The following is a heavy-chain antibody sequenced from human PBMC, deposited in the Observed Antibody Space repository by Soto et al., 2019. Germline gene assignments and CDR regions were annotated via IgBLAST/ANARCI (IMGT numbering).Heavy chain of an antibody. CDR1: GFTFSSYG. Sequence: QVQLVESGGGVVQPGRSLRLSCAASGFTFSSYGMHWVRQAPGKGLEWVAVIWYDGSNKYYADSVKGRFTISRDNSKNTLYLQMNSRRAEDTAVYYCAREGPWSYSSGWYGVDNECAFDIWGQGTWSPSLQ. CDR3: AREGPWSYSSGWYGVDNECAFDI. V-gene: IGHV3-33*01. CDR2: IWYDGSNK. J-gene: IGHJ3*02. D-gene: IGHD6-19*01.